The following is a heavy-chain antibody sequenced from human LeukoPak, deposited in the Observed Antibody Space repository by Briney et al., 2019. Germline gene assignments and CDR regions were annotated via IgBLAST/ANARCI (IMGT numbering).Heavy chain of an antibody. CDR2: IYHSGNT. J-gene: IGHJ3*02. Sequence: SETLSLTCGVSAYSIGSAYYWGWIRQPPGKGLEWIGSIYHSGNTYYNPSLKSRVTISVDTPKNQFSLKLSSVTAADTAVYYCARGAISDAFDIWGQGSMVTVSS. CDR1: AYSIGSAYY. V-gene: IGHV4-38-2*01. D-gene: IGHD1-26*01. CDR3: ARGAISDAFDI.